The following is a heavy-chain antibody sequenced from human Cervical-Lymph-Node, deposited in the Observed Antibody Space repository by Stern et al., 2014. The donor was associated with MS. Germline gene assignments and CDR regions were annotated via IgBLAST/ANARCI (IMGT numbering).Heavy chain of an antibody. CDR1: GGSVPTTNW. J-gene: IGHJ4*02. CDR3: ARDCGRSSCYVH. Sequence: QVQLQESGPGLVRPSGTLSLTCAVSGGSVPTTNWWSWVRQPPGKGLEWIGEIYHSGSTNDDPALKSRVTMSVDKSKNQVAREMRSVTAADTAVYFCARDCGRSSCYVHWGQGTLVTVSS. CDR2: IYHSGST. V-gene: IGHV4-4*02. D-gene: IGHD2-2*01.